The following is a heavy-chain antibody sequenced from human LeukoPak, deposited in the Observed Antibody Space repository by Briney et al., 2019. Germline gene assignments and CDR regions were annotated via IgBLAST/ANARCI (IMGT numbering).Heavy chain of an antibody. CDR1: GFTLSSYG. V-gene: IGHV3-23*01. J-gene: IGHJ4*02. Sequence: GGSLRLSCAASGFTLSSYGMSWVRQAPGKGLEWVSAISASGNTTYYADSVKGQFTISRDSSKNTLFLQMNSLRAEDTAVYYCAKRDGYVWGQGTLVTVSS. CDR2: ISASGNTT. CDR3: AKRDGYV. D-gene: IGHD3-10*02.